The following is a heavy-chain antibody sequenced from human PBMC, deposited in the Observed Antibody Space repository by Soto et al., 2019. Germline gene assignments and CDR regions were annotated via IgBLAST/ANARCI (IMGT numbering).Heavy chain of an antibody. J-gene: IGHJ4*02. CDR2: IIPIFGTA. Sequence: SVKVSCKACGGTFSSYAISCVRQAPGQGLEWMGGIIPIFGTANYAQKFQGRVTITADESTSTAYMELSSLRSEDTAVYYCARVPYYYDSSGYFGYYFDYWXQGTLVTVSS. CDR3: ARVPYYYDSSGYFGYYFDY. CDR1: GGTFSSYA. V-gene: IGHV1-69*13. D-gene: IGHD3-22*01.